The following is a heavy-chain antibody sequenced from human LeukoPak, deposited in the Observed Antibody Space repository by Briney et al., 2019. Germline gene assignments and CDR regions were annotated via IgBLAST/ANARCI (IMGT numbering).Heavy chain of an antibody. J-gene: IGHJ4*02. Sequence: GESLKISCKVSGYIFTSDWIGWVRQVPGKGLEWMGIIHPGDSDTRYSPSFQGQVTFSADKSISTAYLQWSSLKASDTAMYYCARIGDGYNYYFDYWGQGTLVTVSS. D-gene: IGHD5-24*01. CDR1: GYIFTSDW. V-gene: IGHV5-51*01. CDR3: ARIGDGYNYYFDY. CDR2: IHPGDSDT.